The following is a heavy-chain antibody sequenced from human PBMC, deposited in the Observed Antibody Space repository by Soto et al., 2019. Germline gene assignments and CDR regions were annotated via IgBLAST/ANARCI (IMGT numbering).Heavy chain of an antibody. D-gene: IGHD4-4*01. Sequence: GASVKVSCKASGYTFTSYGISWVLQAPGQGLEWMGWISAYNGNTNYAQKLQGRVTMTTDTSTSTAYMELRSLRSDDTAVYYCARDSNLLYYYYGMDVWGQGTTVTVSS. CDR3: ARDSNLLYYYYGMDV. V-gene: IGHV1-18*01. J-gene: IGHJ6*02. CDR2: ISAYNGNT. CDR1: GYTFTSYG.